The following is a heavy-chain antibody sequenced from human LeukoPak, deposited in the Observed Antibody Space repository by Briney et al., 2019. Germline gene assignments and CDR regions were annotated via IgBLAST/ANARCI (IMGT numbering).Heavy chain of an antibody. Sequence: SVKVSCKASGGTFSSYAISWVRQAPGQGLEWMGRIIPILGIANHAQKFQGRVTITADKSTSTAYMELSSLRSEDTAVYYCAREEDSDYAFDIWGQGTMVTVSS. J-gene: IGHJ3*02. CDR3: AREEDSDYAFDI. D-gene: IGHD1-26*01. CDR1: GGTFSSYA. V-gene: IGHV1-69*04. CDR2: IIPILGIA.